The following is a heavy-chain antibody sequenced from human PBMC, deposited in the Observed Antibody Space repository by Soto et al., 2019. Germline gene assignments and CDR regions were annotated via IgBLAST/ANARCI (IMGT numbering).Heavy chain of an antibody. CDR3: ARGSTGYSSSWYRY. CDR2: IYYSGST. D-gene: IGHD6-13*01. J-gene: IGHJ4*02. V-gene: IGHV4-39*07. Sequence: PSETLSLTCTVSGGSIRSSSYYWGWIRQPPGKGLEWIGSIYYSGSTYYNPSLKSRVTISVDTSKNQFSLKLSSVTAADTAVYYCARGSTGYSSSWYRYWGQGTLVTVSS. CDR1: GGSIRSSSYY.